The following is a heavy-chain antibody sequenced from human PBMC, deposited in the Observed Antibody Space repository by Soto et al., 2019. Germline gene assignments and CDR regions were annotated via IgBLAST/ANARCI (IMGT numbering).Heavy chain of an antibody. V-gene: IGHV3-23*01. Sequence: EVQLLESGGGLVQPGGSLRLSCAASGLTFTSNPMSWVRQAPGKGLEWISSVNHNGAATYYEDSVEGRFTISRDNSKETLYLQLNSPRVEDPGIYYCVRSGWMGIFSYYALDVWGQGTTVTVS. CDR1: GLTFTSNP. D-gene: IGHD3-3*01. J-gene: IGHJ6*02. CDR3: VRSGWMGIFSYYALDV. CDR2: VNHNGAAT.